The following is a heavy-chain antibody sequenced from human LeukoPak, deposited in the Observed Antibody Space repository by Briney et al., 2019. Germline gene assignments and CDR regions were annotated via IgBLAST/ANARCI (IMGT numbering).Heavy chain of an antibody. CDR3: ARGHYYTAAGTYETVLYGFDI. CDR2: IKHDGSQR. V-gene: IGHV3-7*01. CDR1: GFTFSNYW. Sequence: GGSLRLSCAASGFTFSNYWMTWIRQAPGKGLEWVANIKHDGSQRYYVDSVKGRFTISRDNAKDSLSLQMNSLRTEDTAVYYCARGHYYTAAGTYETVLYGFDIWGQGTMVTVSS. J-gene: IGHJ3*02. D-gene: IGHD3-10*01.